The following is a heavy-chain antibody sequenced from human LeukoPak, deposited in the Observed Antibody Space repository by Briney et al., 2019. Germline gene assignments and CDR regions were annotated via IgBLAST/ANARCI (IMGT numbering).Heavy chain of an antibody. D-gene: IGHD6-6*01. V-gene: IGHV4-31*03. Sequence: SETLSLTCTVSGGSISSGGYYWSWIRQHPGKGLEWIGYIYYSGSTYYNPSLKSRVTISVDTSKNQFSLKLSSVTAADTAVYYCARGYSSSTPWYWGQGTLVTVS. CDR1: GGSISSGGYY. CDR2: IYYSGST. CDR3: ARGYSSSTPWY. J-gene: IGHJ4*02.